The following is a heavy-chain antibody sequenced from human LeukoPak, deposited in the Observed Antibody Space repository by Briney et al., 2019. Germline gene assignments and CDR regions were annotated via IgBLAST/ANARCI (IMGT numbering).Heavy chain of an antibody. CDR2: MSGSGGFT. Sequence: GGSLRLSCAASGFSFSGYAMSWVRQAPGKGLECVSCMSGSGGFTHCADSVKGRFTISRDNSKNTLYLQMNSLRAEDTAVYYCAKVGNELRFVDWLSPFGPWGQGTLVTVSS. V-gene: IGHV3-23*01. D-gene: IGHD3-9*01. CDR3: AKVGNELRFVDWLSPFGP. CDR1: GFSFSGYA. J-gene: IGHJ5*02.